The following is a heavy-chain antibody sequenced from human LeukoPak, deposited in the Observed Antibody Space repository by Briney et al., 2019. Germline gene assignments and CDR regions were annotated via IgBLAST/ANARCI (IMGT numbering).Heavy chain of an antibody. Sequence: SETLSLTCAVSGVPLSTYYWSWIRQPAGKGLEWIGRIYTSGNTSSNPSLKSRVTMSVDTSNNLFSLKLTSVTAADTAVYYCARVMGYCSGGNCYSHFDPWGQGTLVTVSS. CDR2: IYTSGNT. CDR3: ARVMGYCSGGNCYSHFDP. V-gene: IGHV4-4*07. CDR1: GVPLSTYY. J-gene: IGHJ5*02. D-gene: IGHD2-15*01.